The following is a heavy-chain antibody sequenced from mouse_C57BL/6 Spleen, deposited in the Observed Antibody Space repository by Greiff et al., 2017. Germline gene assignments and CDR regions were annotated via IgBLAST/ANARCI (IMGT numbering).Heavy chain of an antibody. CDR2: IYPRDGST. CDR3: ASDYYCSSYGSYWYFDV. Sequence: VQLQESGPELVKPGASVKLSCKASGYTFTSYDINWVKQRPGQGLEWIGWIYPRDGSTKYNEKFKGKATLTVDTSSSTAYRELHSLTSEDSAVXFCASDYYCSSYGSYWYFDVWGTGTTVTVSS. V-gene: IGHV1-85*01. D-gene: IGHD1-1*01. J-gene: IGHJ1*03. CDR1: GYTFTSYD.